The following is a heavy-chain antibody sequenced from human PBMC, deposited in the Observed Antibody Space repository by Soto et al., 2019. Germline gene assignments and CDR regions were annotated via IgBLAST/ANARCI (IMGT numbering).Heavy chain of an antibody. CDR1: GFTFSSYS. J-gene: IGHJ6*03. D-gene: IGHD6-13*01. CDR3: ASGPPPGYSSSWYPDYYYYMDV. Sequence: GGSLRLSCAASGFTFSSYSMNWVRQAPGKGLEWVSSISSSSSYIYYADSVKGRFTISRDNAKNSLYLQMNSLRAEDTAVYYCASGPPPGYSSSWYPDYYYYMDVWGKGTTVTVSS. V-gene: IGHV3-21*01. CDR2: ISSSSSYI.